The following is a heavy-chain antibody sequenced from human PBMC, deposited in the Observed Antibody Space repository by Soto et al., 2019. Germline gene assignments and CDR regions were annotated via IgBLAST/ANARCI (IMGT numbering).Heavy chain of an antibody. V-gene: IGHV4-34*01. Sequence: QVQLQQWGAGLLKPSETLSLTCAVFGESVRDYFWSWIRQPPGKGLEWIGEVTYSGSTNYNPSLKSRVTMSVDTSENRFSLPLRSVTAADAAVYYCARGLPANYWGQGTLVTVSS. CDR1: GESVRDYF. CDR3: ARGLPANY. J-gene: IGHJ4*02. CDR2: VTYSGST.